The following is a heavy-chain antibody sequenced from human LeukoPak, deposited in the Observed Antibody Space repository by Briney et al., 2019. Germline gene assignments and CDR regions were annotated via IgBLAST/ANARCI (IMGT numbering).Heavy chain of an antibody. Sequence: ASVKVSCKASDYTFTSYGISWVRQAPGQGLEWMGWISAYNGNTNYAQKLQGRVTMTTDTSTSTAYMELRSLRSDDTAVYYCARGGQQLVIELDYWFDPWGQGTLVTVSS. D-gene: IGHD6-13*01. CDR3: ARGGQQLVIELDYWFDP. CDR1: DYTFTSYG. CDR2: ISAYNGNT. V-gene: IGHV1-18*01. J-gene: IGHJ5*02.